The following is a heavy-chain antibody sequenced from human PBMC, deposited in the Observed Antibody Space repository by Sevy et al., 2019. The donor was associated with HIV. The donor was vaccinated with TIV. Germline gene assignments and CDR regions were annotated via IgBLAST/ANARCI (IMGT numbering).Heavy chain of an antibody. Sequence: GGSLRLSCAASGFAFSTHAMHWVRQAPGKGLEWVAVISYEGTETFYAASVQGRFTIARANSKYKLYLQINSLKPEDTDVYSCARDGGYSIKWYPLYWGQGTLVTVSS. J-gene: IGHJ4*01. V-gene: IGHV3-30-3*01. D-gene: IGHD1-26*01. CDR1: GFAFSTHA. CDR3: ARDGGYSIKWYPLY. CDR2: ISYEGTET.